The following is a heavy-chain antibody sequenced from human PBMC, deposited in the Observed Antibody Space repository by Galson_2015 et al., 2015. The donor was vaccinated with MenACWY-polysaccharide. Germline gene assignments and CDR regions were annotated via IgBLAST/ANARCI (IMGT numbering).Heavy chain of an antibody. CDR2: ISGSGATT. D-gene: IGHD2-21*02. J-gene: IGHJ3*01. CDR1: GFTFSSYA. Sequence: LRLSCAASGFTFSSYAMSWVRQAPGKGLEWVSDISGSGATTLYAGSVKGRFTISRDNSKNTLHLQMNGLRAEDTAMYYCAKSHVVVVTAIQDTNTFDLWGQGTMVTVSS. CDR3: AKSHVVVVTAIQDTNTFDL. V-gene: IGHV3-23*01.